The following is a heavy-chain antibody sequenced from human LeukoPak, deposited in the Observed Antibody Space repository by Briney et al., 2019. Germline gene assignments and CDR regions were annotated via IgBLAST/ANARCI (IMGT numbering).Heavy chain of an antibody. V-gene: IGHV4-59*01. CDR1: GGSLSSYY. CDR2: IYDNGSP. Sequence: SETLSLTCTVSGGSLSSYYWTWMRQPPGKGLEWIGDIYDNGSPNYNPSLKSRVTISHDTSKNHFCLMLSSVTLADTAMYCCARDGGRRGWFDPWGQGTLDTVPS. J-gene: IGHJ5*02. CDR3: ARDGGRRGWFDP.